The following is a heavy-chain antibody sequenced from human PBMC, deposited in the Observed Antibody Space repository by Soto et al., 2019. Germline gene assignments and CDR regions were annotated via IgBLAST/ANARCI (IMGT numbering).Heavy chain of an antibody. J-gene: IGHJ4*02. CDR2: IKNKVDGGTT. CDR1: GITFTNAW. D-gene: IGHD4-17*01. CDR3: TTDPGDYKDF. V-gene: IGHV3-15*01. Sequence: EVQLVESGGDLVKPGGCLRLSCTTSGITFTNAWMSCVRQAPGKGLEWVGRIKNKVDGGTTDYAAPVRGRFTISRDDSKNTLFLQMNSLETEDTAVYYCTTDPGDYKDFWGQGTLVTVSS.